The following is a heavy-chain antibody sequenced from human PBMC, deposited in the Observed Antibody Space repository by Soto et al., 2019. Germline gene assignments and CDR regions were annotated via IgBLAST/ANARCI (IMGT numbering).Heavy chain of an antibody. Sequence: VASVKVSCKASGGTFSSYAISWVRQAPGQGLEWMGGIIPIFGTANYAQKFQGRITITAGESTSTAYMELSSLRSEDTAVYYCARDPGASDYYYYGMDAWGQGTTVTVSS. CDR3: ARDPGASDYYYYGMDA. V-gene: IGHV1-69*13. D-gene: IGHD2-2*01. J-gene: IGHJ6*02. CDR2: IIPIFGTA. CDR1: GGTFSSYA.